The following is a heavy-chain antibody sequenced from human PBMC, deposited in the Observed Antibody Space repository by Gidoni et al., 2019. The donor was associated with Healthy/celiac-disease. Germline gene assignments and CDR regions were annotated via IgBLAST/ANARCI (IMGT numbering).Heavy chain of an antibody. Sequence: EVQLVESGGGLVKPGGSLRLSCAASGFTFSSYSMNWVRQAPGKGLEWVSSISSSSSYIYYADSVKGRFTISRDNAKNSLYLQMNSLRAEDTAVYYCARDPEYSSSSVYYYYYYGMDVWGQGTTVTVSS. D-gene: IGHD6-6*01. V-gene: IGHV3-21*01. CDR1: GFTFSSYS. CDR3: ARDPEYSSSSVYYYYYYGMDV. CDR2: ISSSSSYI. J-gene: IGHJ6*02.